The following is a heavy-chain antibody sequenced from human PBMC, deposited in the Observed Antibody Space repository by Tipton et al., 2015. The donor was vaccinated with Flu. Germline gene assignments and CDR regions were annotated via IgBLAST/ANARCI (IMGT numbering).Heavy chain of an antibody. CDR2: MYYSGST. Sequence: TLSLTCTVSGDSISSYYWSWIRQPPGKGLEWIGHMYYSGSTNYSPSLKSRVTISSLDMSKNQFSLTLTSVTAADTAVYYCARDNYLIPGALVYWGQGALVTVSS. D-gene: IGHD2-2*01. J-gene: IGHJ4*02. CDR3: ARDNYLIPGALVY. CDR1: GDSISSYY. V-gene: IGHV4-59*01.